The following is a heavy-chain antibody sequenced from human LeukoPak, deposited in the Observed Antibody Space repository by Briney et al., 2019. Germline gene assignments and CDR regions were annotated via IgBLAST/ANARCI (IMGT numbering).Heavy chain of an antibody. Sequence: SETLSLTCTVSGGSISNYYWSWIRQPPGKGLEWIGYIYYSGSTNYNPSLKSRVTISVDTSKNQFSLKLRSVTAADTAVYYCARVLGQQLGLRYYYYMDVWGKGTTVTVSS. J-gene: IGHJ6*03. V-gene: IGHV4-59*01. CDR2: IYYSGST. CDR3: ARVLGQQLGLRYYYYMDV. CDR1: GGSISNYY. D-gene: IGHD6-13*01.